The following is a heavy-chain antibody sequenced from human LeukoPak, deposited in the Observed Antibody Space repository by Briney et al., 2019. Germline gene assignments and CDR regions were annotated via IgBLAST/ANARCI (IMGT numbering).Heavy chain of an antibody. Sequence: GGSLRLSCAASGFTFNSFAMHWVRQAPGKGLEHLAFIQSDGSDKYYADSVKGRFTISRDNSKNTLYLQMNSLRAEDTAVYYCAKDEWESVPVVQYFQHWGQGTLVTVSS. CDR3: AKDEWESVPVVQYFQH. J-gene: IGHJ1*01. D-gene: IGHD1-26*01. CDR1: GFTFNSFA. V-gene: IGHV3-30*02. CDR2: IQSDGSDK.